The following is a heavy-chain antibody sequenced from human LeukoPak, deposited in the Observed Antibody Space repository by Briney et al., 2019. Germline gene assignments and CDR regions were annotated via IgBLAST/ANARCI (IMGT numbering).Heavy chain of an antibody. D-gene: IGHD6-19*01. CDR3: ARGRQWLVWGVRISYYFDY. J-gene: IGHJ4*02. Sequence: PSETLSLTCAVYGGSFSGYYWSWIRQPPGKGLEWIGEINHSGSTNYNPSLKSRVTISVDTSKNQFSLKLSSVIAADTAVYYCARGRQWLVWGVRISYYFDYWGQGTLVTVSS. CDR1: GGSFSGYY. V-gene: IGHV4-34*01. CDR2: INHSGST.